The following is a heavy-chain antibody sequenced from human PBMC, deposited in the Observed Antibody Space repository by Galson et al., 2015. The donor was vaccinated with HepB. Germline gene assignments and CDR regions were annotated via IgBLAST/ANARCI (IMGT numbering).Heavy chain of an antibody. CDR1: RYSFITYA. CDR3: VRDEVNYYYYGMDV. J-gene: IGHJ6*02. V-gene: IGHV1-3*01. CDR2: INAGNGNT. Sequence: SVKVSCKASRYSFITYAMHWVRQAPGQRLEWMGWINAGNGNTKYSQKFQGRVTITRDTSASTAYMELSSLRSEDTAVYYCVRDEVNYYYYGMDVWGQGTTVTVSS.